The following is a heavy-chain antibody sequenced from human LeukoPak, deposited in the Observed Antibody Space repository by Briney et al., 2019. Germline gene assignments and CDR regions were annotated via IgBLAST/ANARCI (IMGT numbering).Heavy chain of an antibody. CDR1: RYTFTGYY. CDR2: INPNSGGT. V-gene: IGHV1-2*02. J-gene: IGHJ3*02. Sequence: ASVKVSCKASRYTFTGYYMHWVRQAPGQGLEWMGWINPNSGGTNYAQKFQGRVTMTRDTSISTAYMELSRLRSDDTAVYYCARTKEVTMAWGAFDIWGQGTMVTVSS. CDR3: ARTKEVTMAWGAFDI. D-gene: IGHD3-10*01.